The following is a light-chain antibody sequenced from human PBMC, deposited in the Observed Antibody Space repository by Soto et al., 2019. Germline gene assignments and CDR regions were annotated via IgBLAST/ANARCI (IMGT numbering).Light chain of an antibody. CDR2: GAS. CDR3: QQYDIWPLT. V-gene: IGKV3-15*01. J-gene: IGKJ4*01. Sequence: EIVMTQSPATLSVSPGERVTLSCRASQSVSSNLAWYQQKPGQAPRLLMYGASTRATGIPARFSGSGSGTEFTLTISSLQSEDFAVYYCQQYDIWPLTFGGGTKV. CDR1: QSVSSN.